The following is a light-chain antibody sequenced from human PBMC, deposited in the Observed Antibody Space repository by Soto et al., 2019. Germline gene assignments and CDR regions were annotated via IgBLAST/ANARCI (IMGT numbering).Light chain of an antibody. J-gene: IGKJ2*01. CDR1: QSVSSK. V-gene: IGKV3-15*01. CDR2: GVS. Sequence: EIVMTQSPATLSVSPGERATLSCRASQSVSSKLAWFQQKPGQAPSLLIYGVSTRATGVPVMFSGSGSGTEFTLTINILQSEDFAVYYCQQYNNWPHTFGQGTKVDIK. CDR3: QQYNNWPHT.